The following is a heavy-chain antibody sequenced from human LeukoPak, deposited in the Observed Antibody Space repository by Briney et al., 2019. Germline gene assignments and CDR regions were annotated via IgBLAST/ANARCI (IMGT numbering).Heavy chain of an antibody. CDR3: ARGRGYSFGVFFDY. D-gene: IGHD5-18*01. J-gene: IGHJ4*02. Sequence: GGSLRLSCAASGFTFSSYWMSWVRQAPGKGLEWVANIKQDGSDKSYVDSVKGRFTISRDNAKNSLYLQMNSLRAEDTAVYYCARGRGYSFGVFFDYWGQGTLVTVSS. CDR1: GFTFSSYW. V-gene: IGHV3-7*01. CDR2: IKQDGSDK.